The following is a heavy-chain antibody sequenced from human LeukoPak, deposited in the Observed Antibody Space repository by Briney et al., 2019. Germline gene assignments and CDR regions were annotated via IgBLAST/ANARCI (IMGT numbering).Heavy chain of an antibody. D-gene: IGHD1-1*01. J-gene: IGHJ4*02. Sequence: GVSLRLSCTAYGLTFASGAISWVRQGPGNGLEWVSTIGGSGVNTYYADSVKGRFTISRDNSKNTLFLQVSSLRAEDTAVYYCAKAPFNEGRIFDYWGQGTLVTVSS. CDR2: IGGSGVNT. CDR3: AKAPFNEGRIFDY. V-gene: IGHV3-23*01. CDR1: GLTFASGA.